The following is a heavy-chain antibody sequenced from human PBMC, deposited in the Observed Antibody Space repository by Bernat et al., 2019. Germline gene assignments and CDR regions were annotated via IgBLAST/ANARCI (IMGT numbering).Heavy chain of an antibody. V-gene: IGHV4-39*01. CDR2: IYYSGST. Sequence: QLQLQESGPGLVKPSETLSLTCTVAGGSISSSSYYWGWIRQPPGKGLEWIGSIYYSGSTDYHPSLKSRVTISVDTSKNQFSLKLSSVTAADTAVYYCARNYYGSGSYYVDAFDIWGQGTMVTVSS. CDR1: GGSISSSSYY. J-gene: IGHJ3*02. D-gene: IGHD3-10*01. CDR3: ARNYYGSGSYYVDAFDI.